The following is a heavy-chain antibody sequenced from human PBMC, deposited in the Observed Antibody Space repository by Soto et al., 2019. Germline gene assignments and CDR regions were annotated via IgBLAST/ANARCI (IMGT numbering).Heavy chain of an antibody. CDR3: AREKGYISGPKNFDY. J-gene: IGHJ4*02. CDR2: IYDSGSS. CDR1: GASISSGDYF. D-gene: IGHD5-12*01. Sequence: SETLSLTCTVSGASISSGDYFWSWIRQSPGKGLEWIGYIYDSGSSYYNPSLKSRVTMSVDTSKNQFSLKLRSVTAADTAVYYCAREKGYISGPKNFDYWGQGALVTVPS. V-gene: IGHV4-30-4*01.